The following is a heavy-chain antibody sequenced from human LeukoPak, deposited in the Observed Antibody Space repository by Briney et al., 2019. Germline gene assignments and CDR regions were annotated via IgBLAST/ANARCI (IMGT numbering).Heavy chain of an antibody. CDR3: AKVTTYGFDAFDI. CDR1: GFTFDDYG. V-gene: IGHV3-20*01. J-gene: IGHJ3*02. D-gene: IGHD4-17*01. Sequence: PGGSLRLSCVASGFTFDDYGMSWVRQAPGKGLEWVSSINWNSGRTAYADSVKGRFTISRDNAKNSLYLQVSSLRAEDTALYHCAKVTTYGFDAFDIWGQGTMVTASS. CDR2: INWNSGRT.